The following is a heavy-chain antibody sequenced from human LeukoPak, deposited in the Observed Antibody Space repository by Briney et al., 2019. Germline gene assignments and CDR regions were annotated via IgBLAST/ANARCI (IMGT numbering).Heavy chain of an antibody. J-gene: IGHJ6*02. Sequence: PSGTLSLTCTVSGGSVSSGSYYWSWIRQPPGKGLEWIGYIYYSGSTNYNPSLKSRVTISVDTSKDQFSLKLSSVTAADTAVYYCAREGATVTTYSSYGMDVWGQGTTVTVSS. V-gene: IGHV4-61*01. D-gene: IGHD4-17*01. CDR3: AREGATVTTYSSYGMDV. CDR2: IYYSGST. CDR1: GGSVSSGSYY.